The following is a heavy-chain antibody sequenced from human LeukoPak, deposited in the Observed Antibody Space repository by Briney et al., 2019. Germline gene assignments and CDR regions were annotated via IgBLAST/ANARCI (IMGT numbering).Heavy chain of an antibody. CDR1: GFTFSSYW. CDR2: IKQDGSEK. J-gene: IGHJ4*02. CDR3: ARDDSSSWLGDDY. D-gene: IGHD6-13*01. V-gene: IGHV3-7*01. Sequence: GRSLRLSCAASGFTFSSYWMSWVRQAPGKGLEWVANIKQDGSEKYYVDSVKGRFTISRDNAKNSLYLQMNSLRAEDTAVYYCARDDSSSWLGDDYWGQGTLVTVSS.